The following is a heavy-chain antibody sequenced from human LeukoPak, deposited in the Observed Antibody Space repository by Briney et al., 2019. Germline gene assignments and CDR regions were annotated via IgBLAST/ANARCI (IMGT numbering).Heavy chain of an antibody. Sequence: GGSLRLSCAASGFTVSSNYMSWVRQAPGKGLEWVSVIYSGGSTYYADSVKGRFTISRDNSKNTLCLQMNSLRAEDTAVYYCARYYYDSSGYYPGRLYYFDYWGQGTLVTVSS. D-gene: IGHD3-22*01. CDR3: ARYYYDSSGYYPGRLYYFDY. CDR2: IYSGGST. CDR1: GFTVSSNY. V-gene: IGHV3-66*01. J-gene: IGHJ4*02.